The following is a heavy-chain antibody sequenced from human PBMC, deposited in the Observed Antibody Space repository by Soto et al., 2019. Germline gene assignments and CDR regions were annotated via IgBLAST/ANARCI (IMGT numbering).Heavy chain of an antibody. CDR1: GGTISSSSYY. CDR3: ACIFSGANNYGFHNSGMDV. V-gene: IGHV4-39*01. D-gene: IGHD5-18*01. Sequence: PSETLSLTCTVSGGTISSSSYYWGWIRQPPGKGLEWIGSIFYSGSTYYNPSLKSRVTISVDTSKNQFSLKLSSVTAADTAVYYCACIFSGANNYGFHNSGMDVGGQGTTVTVSS. CDR2: IFYSGST. J-gene: IGHJ6*02.